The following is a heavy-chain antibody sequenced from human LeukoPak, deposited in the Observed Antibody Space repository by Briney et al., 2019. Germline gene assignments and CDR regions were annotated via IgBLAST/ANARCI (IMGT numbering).Heavy chain of an antibody. CDR2: ISYDGSNK. J-gene: IGHJ4*02. CDR3: ARDKSVYYDTSGSRFDY. D-gene: IGHD3-22*01. CDR1: GFTFSSYA. V-gene: IGHV3-30-3*01. Sequence: PGRSLRLSCAASGFTFSSYAMHWVRQAPGKGLEWVAVISYDGSNKYYADSVKGRFTISRDNSRNTLYLQMNSLRAEDTAVYYCARDKSVYYDTSGSRFDYWGQGTLVTVSS.